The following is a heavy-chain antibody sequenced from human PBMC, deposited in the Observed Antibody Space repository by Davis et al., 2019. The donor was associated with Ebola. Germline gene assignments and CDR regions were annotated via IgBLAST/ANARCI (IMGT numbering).Heavy chain of an antibody. V-gene: IGHV4-39*01. CDR3: ARGPYFYSGWSPPVWWFDP. CDR1: GGSISSSSYY. D-gene: IGHD6-19*01. CDR2: IYYSGST. Sequence: MPSETLSLTCTVSGGSISSSSYYWGWIRQPPGKGLEWIGSIYYSGSTYYNPSLKSRVTISVDTSKNQFSLKLSSVTAADTAVYYCARGPYFYSGWSPPVWWFDPWGQGTLVTVSS. J-gene: IGHJ5*02.